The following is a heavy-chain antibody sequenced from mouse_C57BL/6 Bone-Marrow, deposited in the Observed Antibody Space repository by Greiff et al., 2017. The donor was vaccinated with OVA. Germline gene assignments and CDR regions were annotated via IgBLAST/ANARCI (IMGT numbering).Heavy chain of an antibody. J-gene: IGHJ1*03. CDR3: ARYYGSSYWYFDV. CDR2: ISDGGSYT. CDR1: GFTFSSYA. V-gene: IGHV5-4*01. Sequence: DVQLQESGGGLVKPGGSLKLSCAASGFTFSSYAMSWVRQTPEKRLEWVATISDGGSYTYYQDNVKGRFTISRDNAKNNLYLQMSHLKSEDTAMYYCARYYGSSYWYFDVWGTGTTVTVSS. D-gene: IGHD1-1*01.